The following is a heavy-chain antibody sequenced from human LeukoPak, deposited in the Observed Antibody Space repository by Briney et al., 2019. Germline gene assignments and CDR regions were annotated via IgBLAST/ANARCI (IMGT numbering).Heavy chain of an antibody. D-gene: IGHD1-26*01. Sequence: PSETLSLTCTVSGGSISSSSYYWGWIRQPPGKGVEWIGRIYYSGSTYYNPSLKSRVTISVDTSKNQFSLKLSSVTAADTAVYYCASIDRYSGSYPGRYYYYGMDVWGQGTTVTVSS. CDR1: GGSISSSSYY. CDR3: ASIDRYSGSYPGRYYYYGMDV. V-gene: IGHV4-39*01. CDR2: IYYSGST. J-gene: IGHJ6*02.